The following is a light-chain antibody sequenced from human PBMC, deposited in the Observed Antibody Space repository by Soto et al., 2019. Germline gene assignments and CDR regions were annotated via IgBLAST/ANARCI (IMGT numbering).Light chain of an antibody. J-gene: IGKJ4*01. Sequence: EIVMTQSPATLSLSPGERATLSCRASQSVSSNLAWSQQKPGQAPRLLIYGPSTRATGIPARFSGSGSGTEFTLTISSLQSEDFAVYYCQQYNKWLSLTFGGGTKVEIK. CDR2: GPS. V-gene: IGKV3-15*01. CDR3: QQYNKWLSLT. CDR1: QSVSSN.